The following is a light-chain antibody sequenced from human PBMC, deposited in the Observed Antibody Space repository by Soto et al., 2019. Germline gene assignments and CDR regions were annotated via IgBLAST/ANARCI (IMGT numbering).Light chain of an antibody. CDR1: QNINNY. J-gene: IGKJ5*01. V-gene: IGKV1-33*01. Sequence: DIQMTQSPSSMSAPVGDRVTIICKASQNINNYLNWYQQQPGRAPKLLIYDASNLEAGVPSRFRGSGSGTDFTFTIRRLQPDDIATYYCQQYENLPTFGQGTRLDIK. CDR3: QQYENLPT. CDR2: DAS.